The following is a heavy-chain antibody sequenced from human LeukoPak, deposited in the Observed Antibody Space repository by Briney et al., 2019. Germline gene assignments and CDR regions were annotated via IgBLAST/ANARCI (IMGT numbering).Heavy chain of an antibody. D-gene: IGHD3-10*01. V-gene: IGHV3-7*03. CDR3: ARVEADYYGSGSYAN. J-gene: IGHJ4*02. CDR1: GFTFTNYW. Sequence: GGSLRLSCAASGFTFTNYWMSWVRQAPGKGLELVANIKQDRSEKYYVDSVKGRFTISRDNAKNSLYLQMNSLRAEDTALYYCARVEADYYGSGSYANWGQGTLVTVSS. CDR2: IKQDRSEK.